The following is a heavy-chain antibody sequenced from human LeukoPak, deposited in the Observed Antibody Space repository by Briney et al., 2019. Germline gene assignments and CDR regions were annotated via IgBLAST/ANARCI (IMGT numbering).Heavy chain of an antibody. J-gene: IGHJ4*02. V-gene: IGHV3-48*03. Sequence: GGSLRLSCAASGFTFSGYEMNWVRQAPGKWLEWVSYISSSGSTIYYADSVKGRFTISRDNAKNSLYLQMNSLRAEDTAVYYCARSSVGSSWLTPYYFDYWGQGTLVTVSS. CDR3: ARSSVGSSWLTPYYFDY. D-gene: IGHD6-13*01. CDR2: ISSSGSTI. CDR1: GFTFSGYE.